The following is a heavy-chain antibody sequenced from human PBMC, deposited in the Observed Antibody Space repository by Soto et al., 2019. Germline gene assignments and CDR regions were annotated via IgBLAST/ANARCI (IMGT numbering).Heavy chain of an antibody. V-gene: IGHV3-23*01. CDR2: FSAGGRA. J-gene: IGHJ4*02. D-gene: IGHD4-17*01. Sequence: QLLESGGGLIQPGGSLRLSCEASGFSFRSYALSWVRQAPGKGLEWVSTFSAGGRAYYADSVKGRFTIAKDTSKNTLILQASSRRAEDTAVYYCAKESMPEHYGDTLFDYWGQGTRVTVSS. CDR3: AKESMPEHYGDTLFDY. CDR1: GFSFRSYA.